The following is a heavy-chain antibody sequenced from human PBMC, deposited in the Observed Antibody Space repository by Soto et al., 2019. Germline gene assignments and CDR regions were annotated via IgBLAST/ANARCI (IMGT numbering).Heavy chain of an antibody. Sequence: QVQLVESGGGVVQPGRSLRLSCAASGFTFSSYGMHWVRQAPGKGLEWVAIISYDGSNKYYADSVKGRFTISRDNSKNTLYLQMNSLRDEDTAVYYCAKDWVIYRVVRGIDYWGQGTLVTVSS. V-gene: IGHV3-30*18. J-gene: IGHJ4*02. CDR1: GFTFSSYG. D-gene: IGHD3-3*01. CDR2: ISYDGSNK. CDR3: AKDWVIYRVVRGIDY.